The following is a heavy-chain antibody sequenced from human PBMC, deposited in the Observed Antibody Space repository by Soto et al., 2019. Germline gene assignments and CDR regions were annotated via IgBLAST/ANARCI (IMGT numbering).Heavy chain of an antibody. Sequence: GGSLRLSCAASGFTFSSYSMNWVRQAPGKGLEWVSSISSSSSYIYYADSVKGRFTISRDNAKNSLYLQMNSLRAEDTAVYYCARGPHCSSTSCYAFAYYYYYYMDVWGKGTTVTVSS. CDR2: ISSSSSYI. D-gene: IGHD2-2*01. CDR1: GFTFSSYS. CDR3: ARGPHCSSTSCYAFAYYYYYYMDV. V-gene: IGHV3-21*01. J-gene: IGHJ6*03.